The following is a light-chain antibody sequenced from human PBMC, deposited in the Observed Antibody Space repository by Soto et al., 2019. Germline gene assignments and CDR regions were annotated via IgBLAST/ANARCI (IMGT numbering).Light chain of an antibody. J-gene: IGKJ2*01. CDR3: QQSYKTPHT. CDR1: QGVSAY. Sequence: DIQMTQSPSSLYASVGDRVTITCRASQGVSAYLLWYQQRHGRAPKLLMYGASNLLSGVPSRFSDNGSGTNFTLSISSLHPEDFATYYCQQSYKTPHTCGQGTKLETK. V-gene: IGKV1-39*01. CDR2: GAS.